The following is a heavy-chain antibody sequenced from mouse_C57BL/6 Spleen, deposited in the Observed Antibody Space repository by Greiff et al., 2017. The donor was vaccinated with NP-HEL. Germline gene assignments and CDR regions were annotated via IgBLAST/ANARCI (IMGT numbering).Heavy chain of an antibody. V-gene: IGHV5-9*01. CDR3: AREGYYGSSLYWYFEV. D-gene: IGHD1-1*01. CDR1: GFTFSSYT. J-gene: IGHJ1*03. Sequence: EVMLVESGGGLVKPGGSLKLSCAASGFTFSSYTMSWVRQTPEKRLEWVATISGGGGNTYYPDSVKGRFTISRDNAKNTLYLQMSSLRSEDTALYYCAREGYYGSSLYWYFEVWGTGTTVTVSS. CDR2: ISGGGGNT.